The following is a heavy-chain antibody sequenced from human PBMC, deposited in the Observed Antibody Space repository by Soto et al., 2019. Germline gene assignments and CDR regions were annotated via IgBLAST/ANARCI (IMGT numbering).Heavy chain of an antibody. CDR2: ISSSGSTI. J-gene: IGHJ4*02. CDR3: AREEGQQLPSY. V-gene: IGHV3-48*03. CDR1: GFTFSSYE. D-gene: IGHD6-13*01. Sequence: GGSLRLSCAASGFTFSSYEMNWVRQAPGKGLEWVSYISSSGSTIYYADSVKGRFTISRDNAKNSLYLQMNSLRAEDTAVYYCAREEGQQLPSYWGQGTLVTVSS.